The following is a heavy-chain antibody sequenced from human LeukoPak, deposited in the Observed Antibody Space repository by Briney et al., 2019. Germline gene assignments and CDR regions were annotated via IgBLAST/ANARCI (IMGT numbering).Heavy chain of an antibody. CDR3: AKDHYWSIDY. CDR2: IKGDGIST. D-gene: IGHD3-3*01. Sequence: PGGSLSLSCAASGFDFSSNWMHWVRHAPGQGLVWVSRIKGDGISTNYADSVKGRFTISRDIAKNTLYLQMNSLRAEDTGVYYCAKDHYWSIDYWGRGTLVTVSS. V-gene: IGHV3-74*01. CDR1: GFDFSSNW. J-gene: IGHJ4*02.